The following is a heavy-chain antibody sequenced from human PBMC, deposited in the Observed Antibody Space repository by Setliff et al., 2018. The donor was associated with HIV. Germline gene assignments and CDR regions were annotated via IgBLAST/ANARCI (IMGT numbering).Heavy chain of an antibody. CDR2: IYYSGNT. J-gene: IGHJ4*02. CDR1: GGSMSSHY. CDR3: AREIGG. Sequence: SETLSLTCTVSGGSMSSHYWSWIRQSPGKGLEWIGYIYYSGNTNYNPSLKSRVTISVDTSKNQFSLKLSSVTAADTAVYYCAREIGGWGQGTLVTVSS. V-gene: IGHV4-59*11.